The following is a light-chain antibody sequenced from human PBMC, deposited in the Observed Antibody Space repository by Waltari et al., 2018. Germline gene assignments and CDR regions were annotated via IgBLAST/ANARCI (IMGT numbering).Light chain of an antibody. CDR2: WTS. V-gene: IGKV4-1*01. CDR1: QSVLYSSNNKDY. Sequence: DIVMTQSPDSLAVSLGERATIHCKSSQSVLYSSNNKDYLAWFQQKPGQPPKLLIYWTSTRESGVPDRFSGSGSGTDFTLTISRLQAEDVAVYYCQQYYSTPWTFGQGTKVEIK. CDR3: QQYYSTPWT. J-gene: IGKJ1*01.